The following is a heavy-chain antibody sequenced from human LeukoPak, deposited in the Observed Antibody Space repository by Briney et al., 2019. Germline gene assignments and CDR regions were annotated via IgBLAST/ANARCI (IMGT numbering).Heavy chain of an antibody. J-gene: IGHJ5*02. CDR3: ASLPIDRCTGTFGWFDP. Sequence: SETQSLTCTVSGGSISSDHWTWIRQPPGKGLEWIARISYSGSTNYNPSLKSRVTISLDSSKNQFSLRLSSVTPADTAAYYCASLPIDRCTGTFGWFDPWGQGTLVTVSS. V-gene: IGHV4-59*01. CDR1: GGSISSDH. CDR2: ISYSGST. D-gene: IGHD1-14*01.